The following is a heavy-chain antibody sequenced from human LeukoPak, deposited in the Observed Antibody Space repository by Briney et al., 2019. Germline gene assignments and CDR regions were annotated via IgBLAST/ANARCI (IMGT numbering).Heavy chain of an antibody. J-gene: IGHJ4*02. V-gene: IGHV3-23*01. Sequence: QPGGSLRLSCAASGFTFSSYAMSWVRQAPGKGLEWVSAISGSGGSTYYADSVKGRFTISRDNSKNTVYLQMNSLRAEDTAVYYCAKVGPGCSSTSCYPGYWGQGTLVTVSS. CDR3: AKVGPGCSSTSCYPGY. CDR2: ISGSGGST. D-gene: IGHD2-2*01. CDR1: GFTFSSYA.